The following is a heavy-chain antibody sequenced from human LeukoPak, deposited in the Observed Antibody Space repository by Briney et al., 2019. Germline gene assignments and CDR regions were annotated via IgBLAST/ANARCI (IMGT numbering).Heavy chain of an antibody. CDR3: ARDYGDYYFKFDY. CDR2: MNPNSGNT. CDR1: GYTFTSYD. V-gene: IGHV1-8*03. D-gene: IGHD4-17*01. J-gene: IGHJ4*02. Sequence: ASVKVSCKASGYTFTSYDINWVRQATGQGLEWMGWMNPNSGNTGYAQKFQGRVTITRTTSISQAYMELSSLRCEDTAVYYCARDYGDYYFKFDYWGQGTLVTVSS.